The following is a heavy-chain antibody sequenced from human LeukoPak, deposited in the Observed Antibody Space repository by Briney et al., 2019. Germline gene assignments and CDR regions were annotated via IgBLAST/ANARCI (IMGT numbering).Heavy chain of an antibody. CDR1: GYTFRAYD. CDR2: IDTKTGDT. V-gene: IGHV1-2*02. Sequence: ASVKVSCTASGYTFRAYDMHWARQAPGQGLEWMGWIDTKTGDTKYAQKFQGRLTITRDTSIDTTYVELRSLSSDDTAVYYCPSAAPRDAGRSYLQRVASWGPGTLVTVSS. D-gene: IGHD2/OR15-2a*01. J-gene: IGHJ4*02. CDR3: PSAAPRDAGRSYLQRVAS.